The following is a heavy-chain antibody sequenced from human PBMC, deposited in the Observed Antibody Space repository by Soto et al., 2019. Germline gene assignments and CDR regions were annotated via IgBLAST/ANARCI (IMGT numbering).Heavy chain of an antibody. V-gene: IGHV1-46*01. CDR1: GDTFTSYY. J-gene: IGHJ5*02. CDR3: ARSSGGNFGIIIEGSNWFDP. Sequence: APVKVSCKAPGDTFTSYYLNWVRQAPGQGLEWMGVINPHGGSTKYAQKFQGRITMTRDTSRSTVYMELSSLRSGDTAIYYCARSSGGNFGIIIEGSNWFDPWGQGTLVTVSS. D-gene: IGHD3-3*01. CDR2: INPHGGST.